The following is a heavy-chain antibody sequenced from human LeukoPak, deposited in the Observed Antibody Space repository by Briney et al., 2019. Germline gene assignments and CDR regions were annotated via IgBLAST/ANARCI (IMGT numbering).Heavy chain of an antibody. D-gene: IGHD4-17*01. CDR2: IYTSGST. CDR3: ARGPTTVTRAFDY. J-gene: IGHJ4*02. V-gene: IGHV4-4*07. CDR1: GDSFSLYY. Sequence: SETLSLTCTVSGDSFSLYYWSWIRQPAGKVLEWIGRIYTSGSTNYNPSFKSRVTMSVDTSKNQFSLNLNSVTAADTAVYYCARGPTTVTRAFDYWGQGTLVTVSS.